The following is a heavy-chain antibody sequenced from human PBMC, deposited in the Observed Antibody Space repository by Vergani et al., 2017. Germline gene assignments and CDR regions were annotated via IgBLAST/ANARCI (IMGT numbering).Heavy chain of an antibody. Sequence: QLQLQESGPGLVKPSETLSLTCTVSGGSISSSSYYWGWIRQPPGKGLEWIGRIYYSGSTYYNPSLKSRVTISVDTSKNQFSLKLSSVTAADTAVYYCARGFFSSSPFFDYWGQGTLVTVSS. V-gene: IGHV4-39*07. J-gene: IGHJ4*02. CDR3: ARGFFSSSPFFDY. CDR1: GGSISSSSYY. CDR2: IYYSGST. D-gene: IGHD6-13*01.